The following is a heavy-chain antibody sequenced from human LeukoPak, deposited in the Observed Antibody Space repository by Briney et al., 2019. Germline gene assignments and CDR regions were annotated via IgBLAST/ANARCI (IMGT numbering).Heavy chain of an antibody. Sequence: ASVKVSCKASGYTFTSYAMHWVRQAPGQRLEWMGWIDAGNGNTKYSQKFQGRVTITRDTSASTAYMELSSLRSEDTAVYYCAKDRGGAGDFDYWGQGTLVTVSS. CDR2: IDAGNGNT. J-gene: IGHJ4*02. V-gene: IGHV1-3*01. D-gene: IGHD3-16*01. CDR1: GYTFTSYA. CDR3: AKDRGGAGDFDY.